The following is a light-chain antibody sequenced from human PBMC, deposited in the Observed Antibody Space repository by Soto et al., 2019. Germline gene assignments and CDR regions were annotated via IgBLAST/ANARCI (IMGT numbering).Light chain of an antibody. Sequence: QSALTQPASVSGSPGQSITISCTGTISDVGGYNYVSCYQQHPGKAPKLMIYEVSNRPSGVSNRFSGSKSGNTASLNISGLQAEDEAEYYCSSYTSSSTLWVFGGGTQLTVL. CDR1: ISDVGGYNY. CDR2: EVS. V-gene: IGLV2-14*01. CDR3: SSYTSSSTLWV. J-gene: IGLJ7*01.